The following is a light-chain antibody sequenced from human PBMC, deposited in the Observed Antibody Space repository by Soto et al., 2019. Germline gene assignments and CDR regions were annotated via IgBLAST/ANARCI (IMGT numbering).Light chain of an antibody. J-gene: IGLJ2*01. CDR1: RSDIGAYNY. CDR3: SSYTSSTVVV. CDR2: DVN. Sequence: QSALTQPASVSGSPGQSITISCTGTRSDIGAYNYVSWYQQHPGKAPKLIIYDVNSRASGVSYRFSGSKSDYTASLTISGLQAEDEADYHCSSYTSSTVVVFGGGTKVTVL. V-gene: IGLV2-14*03.